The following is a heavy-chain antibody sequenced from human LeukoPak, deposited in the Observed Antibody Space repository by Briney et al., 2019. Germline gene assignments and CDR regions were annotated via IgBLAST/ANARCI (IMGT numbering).Heavy chain of an antibody. Sequence: GGSLRLSCVASGLTFGNYGMNWVRQARGRGLEWVSSIGGSGSTTNYADSVRGRFTISRDNSKNSMYLQMSSLRAEDTAVYYCARDVLAGYYGMDVWGQGTTVTVSS. V-gene: IGHV3-23*01. CDR3: ARDVLAGYYGMDV. J-gene: IGHJ6*02. CDR1: GLTFGNYG. D-gene: IGHD3-10*02. CDR2: IGGSGSTT.